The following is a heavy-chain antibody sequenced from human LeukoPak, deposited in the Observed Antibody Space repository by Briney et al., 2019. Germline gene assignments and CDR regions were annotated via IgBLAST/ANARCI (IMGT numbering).Heavy chain of an antibody. CDR2: VSASGAST. CDR3: ARQHTAWYVDY. V-gene: IGHV3-23*01. Sequence: PGGSLRLSCAASGFSFSNYGMSWVRQAPGKGLEWVSGVSASGASTYSEDSVKGRFITSRDNSKNTVFLQMNSLRAVDTAVYYCARQHTAWYVDYWGQGILVTVSS. J-gene: IGHJ4*02. CDR1: GFSFSNYG. D-gene: IGHD1-1*01.